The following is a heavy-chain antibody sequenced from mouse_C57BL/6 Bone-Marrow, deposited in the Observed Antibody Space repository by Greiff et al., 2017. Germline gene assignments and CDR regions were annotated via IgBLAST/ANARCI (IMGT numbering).Heavy chain of an antibody. D-gene: IGHD1-1*01. CDR1: GYTFTDYY. V-gene: IGHV1-19*01. Sequence: EVQLQQSGPVLVKPGASVKMSCKASGYTFTDYYMNWVKQSHGKSLEWIGVISPYNGGTSYNQKFKGKATLTVNKSSSTAYMELTSLTSEDSAVYYCASQYYGSSWGQGTTLTVSS. CDR3: ASQYYGSS. CDR2: ISPYNGGT. J-gene: IGHJ2*01.